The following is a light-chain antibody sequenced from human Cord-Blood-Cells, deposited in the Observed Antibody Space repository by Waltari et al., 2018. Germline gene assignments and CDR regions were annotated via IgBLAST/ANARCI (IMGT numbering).Light chain of an antibody. CDR2: WAS. Sequence: DIVMTQSPDSLAASLVERATINRKSSQSVLYSSNNKNYVPWYQQKPGQPPKLLIYWASTRESGVPDRFSGSGSGTDFTLTISSLQAEDVAVYYCQQYYSTPYTFGQGTKLEIK. CDR3: QQYYSTPYT. V-gene: IGKV4-1*01. J-gene: IGKJ2*01. CDR1: QSVLYSSNNKNY.